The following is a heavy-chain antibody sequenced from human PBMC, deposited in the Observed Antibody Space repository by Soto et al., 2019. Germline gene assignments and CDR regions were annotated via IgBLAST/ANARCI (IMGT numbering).Heavy chain of an antibody. CDR1: GFTFNNYA. J-gene: IGHJ4*02. V-gene: IGHV3-23*01. Sequence: EVQVLDSGGGLVQPGGSLRLSCAASGFTFNNYAMNWVRQAPGKGLEWVATISGTGGSTYYADSVKGRFTISRDNSKNTLYLQMNSLGVEDTAVYYCAKDRLRGNFYYWGQGTQVTVSS. CDR3: AKDRLRGNFYY. CDR2: ISGTGGST.